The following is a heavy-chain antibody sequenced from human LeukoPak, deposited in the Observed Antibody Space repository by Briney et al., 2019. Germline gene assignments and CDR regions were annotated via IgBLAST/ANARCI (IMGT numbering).Heavy chain of an antibody. CDR1: GGSFSGYY. J-gene: IGHJ3*02. D-gene: IGHD4-17*01. CDR2: INHSGST. CDR3: ARDPTTVTKGFDI. Sequence: SETLSLTCAVYGGSFSGYYWSWIRQPPGKGLEWIGEINHSGSTNYNPSLKSRVTISVDTSKNQFSLKMTSVTAADTAVYYCARDPTTVTKGFDIWGQGTMVTVSS. V-gene: IGHV4-34*01.